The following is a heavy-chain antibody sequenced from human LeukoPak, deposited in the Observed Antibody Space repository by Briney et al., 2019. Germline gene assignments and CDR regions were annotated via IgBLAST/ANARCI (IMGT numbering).Heavy chain of an antibody. CDR3: ARVGYDSGGSY. D-gene: IGHD3-22*01. CDR2: ISGSGGSI. CDR1: GLTFSSYG. J-gene: IGHJ4*02. Sequence: GGSLRLSCAASGLTFSSYGMSWVRQAPGQGLEWVSTISGSGGSIYYADSVKGRFTISRDNSKNTLYLRMNSLRADDTAVYYCARVGYDSGGSYWGQGALVTVSS. V-gene: IGHV3-23*01.